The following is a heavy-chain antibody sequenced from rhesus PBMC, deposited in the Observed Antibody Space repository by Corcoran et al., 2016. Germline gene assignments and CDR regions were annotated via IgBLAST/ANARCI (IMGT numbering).Heavy chain of an antibody. CDR2: IYWDDDK. CDR3: ARVTVTTPHYGLDS. J-gene: IGHJ6*01. CDR1: GFSLSTSGMG. D-gene: IGHD4-23*01. Sequence: QVTLKESGPALVKPTQTLTLTCTFSGFSLSTSGMGVGWLRQPPGKALEWLASIYWDDDKYYSTSLKSRLTISKDTSKNQVVLTMTNMDPVDTATYYCARVTVTTPHYGLDSWGQGVVVTVSS. V-gene: IGHV2S1*01.